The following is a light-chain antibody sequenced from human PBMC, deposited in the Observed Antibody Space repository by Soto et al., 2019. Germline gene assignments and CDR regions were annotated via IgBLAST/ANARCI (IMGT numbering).Light chain of an antibody. Sequence: QSVLTQPASVSGFPGHSITISCTGTSSDIGRYNLVSWYKQHPGKPPKLMIYEATKRPSGVSNRFSGSKSGNTASLTISGLQAEDEADYYCSLYASTNTFMFGGGTKLTVL. J-gene: IGLJ3*02. CDR3: SLYASTNTFM. CDR1: SSDIGRYNL. CDR2: EAT. V-gene: IGLV2-23*02.